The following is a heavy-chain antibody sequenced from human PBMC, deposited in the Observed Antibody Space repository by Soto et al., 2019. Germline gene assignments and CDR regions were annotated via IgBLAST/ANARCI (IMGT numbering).Heavy chain of an antibody. D-gene: IGHD2-15*01. J-gene: IGHJ5*02. V-gene: IGHV3-23*01. Sequence: PGWSLRLSCASSVFTFISYDMNWVRQAPGKGLEWVSGVSASGSITSYADSAKGRFTISRDNAKNTVFLQMTGLRAEDTAVYFCAKGDCSGGRCYRGFDPWGQGTLVTVSS. CDR2: VSASGSIT. CDR3: AKGDCSGGRCYRGFDP. CDR1: VFTFISYD.